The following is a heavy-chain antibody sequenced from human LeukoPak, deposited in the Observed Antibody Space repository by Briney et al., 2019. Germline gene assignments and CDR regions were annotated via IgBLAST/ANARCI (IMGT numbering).Heavy chain of an antibody. D-gene: IGHD3-22*01. Sequence: GGSLRLSCAASGFTFSNYGMHWVRQAPGKGLEWVAFIRYDGSNKYYADSVKGRFTISRDNSKNTLYLQMNSLRAEDTAVYYCAKDHTYDSSGYYYYYFDYWGQGTLVTVSS. V-gene: IGHV3-30*02. J-gene: IGHJ4*02. CDR2: IRYDGSNK. CDR1: GFTFSNYG. CDR3: AKDHTYDSSGYYYYYFDY.